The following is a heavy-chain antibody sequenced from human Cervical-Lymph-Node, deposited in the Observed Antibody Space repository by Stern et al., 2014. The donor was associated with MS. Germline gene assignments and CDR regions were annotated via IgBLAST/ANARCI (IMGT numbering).Heavy chain of an antibody. Sequence: QVQLVQSGAEVKKPGAPVKVSCKASGYTFTSYYLHWVRQAPGQGLEWMGIINPSGGTTSHAQKFQGRVTMTRDTSTSTVYMELSSLRSEDTAVYYCAREVAGHRLGMMDVWGQGTTVTVSS. CDR2: INPSGGTT. J-gene: IGHJ6*02. D-gene: IGHD6-19*01. CDR3: AREVAGHRLGMMDV. CDR1: GYTFTSYY. V-gene: IGHV1-46*01.